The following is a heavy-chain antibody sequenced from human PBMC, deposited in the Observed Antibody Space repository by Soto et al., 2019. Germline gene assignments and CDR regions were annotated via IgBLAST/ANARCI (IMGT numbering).Heavy chain of an antibody. J-gene: IGHJ4*02. CDR2: INKNGFTI. CDR1: GSTLTTYS. D-gene: IGHD6-19*01. Sequence: GGPLRLSXAVPGSTLTTYSMNWVRQAPGKGLEWISFINKNGFTIYYADSVKGRFTISRDYAKNSLYLQMDSLRHEDTAVYYCARGAVTGTSLFDYWGLGTLVTVSS. CDR3: ARGAVTGTSLFDY. V-gene: IGHV3-48*02.